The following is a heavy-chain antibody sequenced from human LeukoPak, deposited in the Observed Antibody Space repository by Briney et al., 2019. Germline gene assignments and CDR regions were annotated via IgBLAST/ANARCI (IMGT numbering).Heavy chain of an antibody. CDR1: GFTFSSYS. D-gene: IGHD3-10*01. CDR2: ISSSSSYI. CDR3: ARKKGFGDPGGFDY. Sequence: GGSLRLSCAASGFTFSSYSMNWVRQAPGKGLEWVSSISSSSSYIYYADSVKGRFTISRDNAKNSLYLQMNSLRAEDTAVYYCARKKGFGDPGGFDYWGQGTLVTVSS. J-gene: IGHJ4*02. V-gene: IGHV3-21*01.